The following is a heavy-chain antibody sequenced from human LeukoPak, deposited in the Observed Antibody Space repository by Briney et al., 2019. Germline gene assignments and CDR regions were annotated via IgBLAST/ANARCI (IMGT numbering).Heavy chain of an antibody. CDR1: GYTFTSYD. Sequence: ASVKVSCKAYGYTFTSYDINWVRQATGQGLEWMGWMNPNSGNTGYAQKFQGRVTMTRNASISTAYMELSSLRSEDTAVYYCARARRILEWLFQPPDYWGQGTLVTVSS. J-gene: IGHJ4*02. CDR3: ARARRILEWLFQPPDY. D-gene: IGHD3-3*01. CDR2: MNPNSGNT. V-gene: IGHV1-8*01.